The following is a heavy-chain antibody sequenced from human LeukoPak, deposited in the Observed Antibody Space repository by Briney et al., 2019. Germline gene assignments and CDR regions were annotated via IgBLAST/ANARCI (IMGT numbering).Heavy chain of an antibody. Sequence: GGSLRLSCAASGFTFSSYAMTWVRQAPGKGLEWVSAISGSGGSIYYADSVKGRFTISRDNSKNTLYLQMNSLRAEDTAVYYCAKDPQITFGGVPWGQGTLVTVSS. J-gene: IGHJ5*02. V-gene: IGHV3-23*01. D-gene: IGHD3-16*01. CDR1: GFTFSSYA. CDR3: AKDPQITFGGVP. CDR2: ISGSGGSI.